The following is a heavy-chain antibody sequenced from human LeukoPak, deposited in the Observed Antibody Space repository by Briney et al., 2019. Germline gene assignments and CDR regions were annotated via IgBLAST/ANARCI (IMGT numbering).Heavy chain of an antibody. V-gene: IGHV1-69*06. CDR2: IIPIFGTA. CDR1: GGTFSNYA. CDR3: VRGWDYDSGGRPTAYVY. Sequence: ASVKVSCKASGGTFSNYAINWVRQAPGQGLEWMGGIIPIFGTANYAQKFQGRVTITADKSTSTVYMELNSLKSEDTAVYHCVRGWDYDSGGRPTAYVYWGQGTLVTVSS. D-gene: IGHD3-22*01. J-gene: IGHJ4*02.